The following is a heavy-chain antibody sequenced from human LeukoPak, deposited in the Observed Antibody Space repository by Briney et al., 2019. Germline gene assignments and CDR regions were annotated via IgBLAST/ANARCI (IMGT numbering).Heavy chain of an antibody. V-gene: IGHV4-39*07. CDR1: GGSISSSSYY. J-gene: IGHJ4*02. CDR2: IYYSGST. Sequence: PSETLSLTCTVSGGSISSSSYYWGWIRQPPGKGLEWIGSIYYSGSTYYNPSLKSRVTISVDTSKNQFSLKLSSVTAADTAVYYCARDLLKPPGFFDYWGQGTLVTVSS. CDR3: ARDLLKPPGFFDY.